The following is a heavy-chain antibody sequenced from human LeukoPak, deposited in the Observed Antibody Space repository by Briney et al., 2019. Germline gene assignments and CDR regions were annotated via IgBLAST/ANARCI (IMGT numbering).Heavy chain of an antibody. D-gene: IGHD3-16*01. CDR1: GGSISSYY. CDR2: IYTSGST. J-gene: IGHJ6*03. V-gene: IGHV4-4*09. Sequence: SETLSLTCTVSGGSISSYYWSWIRQPPGKGLEWIGYIYTSGSTNYHPSLKSRVTISVDTSKNQFSLKLSSVAAADTAVYYCARQTGGYRDVWGKGTTVTVSS. CDR3: ARQTGGYRDV.